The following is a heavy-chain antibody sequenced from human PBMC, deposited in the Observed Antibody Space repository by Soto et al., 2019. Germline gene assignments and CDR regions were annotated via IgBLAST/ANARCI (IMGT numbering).Heavy chain of an antibody. V-gene: IGHV3-23*01. CDR1: GFTFSNSA. J-gene: IGHJ4*02. CDR2: ISASGRST. Sequence: EVQLLEAGGGLAQPGGSLRLSCTASGFTFSNSAMTWVRQAPGKGLEWVAIISASGRSTYHAASVKRRFTISRVNSKDTLNMKMTRLRAEDTAKDYGAKDGQWLDVYLESWGQGNQVTVSA. CDR3: AKDGQWLDVYLES. D-gene: IGHD6-19*01.